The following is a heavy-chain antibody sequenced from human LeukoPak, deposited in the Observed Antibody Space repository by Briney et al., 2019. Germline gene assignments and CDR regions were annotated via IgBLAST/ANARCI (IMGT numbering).Heavy chain of an antibody. V-gene: IGHV1-18*04. CDR1: GYTFTSYG. Sequence: ASVKVSCKASGYTFTSYGVSWVRQAPGQGLEWMAWISPYNGNTHFADKLQGRVTLSTDIFTSTAYMELWSLRSDDTAVYYCARFIETGRDFRSGQDTYDGFHIWGQGTMVTVSS. CDR2: ISPYNGNT. J-gene: IGHJ3*02. D-gene: IGHD3-3*01. CDR3: ARFIETGRDFRSGQDTYDGFHI.